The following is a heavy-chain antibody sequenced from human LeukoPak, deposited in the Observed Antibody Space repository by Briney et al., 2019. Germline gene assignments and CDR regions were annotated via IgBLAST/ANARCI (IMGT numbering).Heavy chain of an antibody. CDR1: GGSMSSGDYY. Sequence: SETLSLTCTVSGGSMSSGDYYWNWIRRSPGKGLEWIGYIYYSGTTYYNPSLESRVTISVDTSKNQFSLKLNSVTAADTAVYYCARVSDIVVAPAAIDDAIDIWGQGTMVTVSS. CDR3: ARVSDIVVAPAAIDDAIDI. V-gene: IGHV4-30-4*08. D-gene: IGHD2-2*02. CDR2: IYYSGTT. J-gene: IGHJ3*02.